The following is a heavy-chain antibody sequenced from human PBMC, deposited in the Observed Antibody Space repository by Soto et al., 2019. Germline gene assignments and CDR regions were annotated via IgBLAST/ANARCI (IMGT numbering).Heavy chain of an antibody. D-gene: IGHD3-10*01. V-gene: IGHV4-59*08. Sequence: PSETLSLTCTVSGGSISSYYWSWIRQPPGKGLEWIGYIYYSGSTNYNPSLKSRVTISVDTSKNQFSLKLSSVTAADTAVYYCARQSGLYYYYYYMDVWGKGTTVTVSS. CDR3: ARQSGLYYYYYYMDV. J-gene: IGHJ6*03. CDR2: IYYSGST. CDR1: GGSISSYY.